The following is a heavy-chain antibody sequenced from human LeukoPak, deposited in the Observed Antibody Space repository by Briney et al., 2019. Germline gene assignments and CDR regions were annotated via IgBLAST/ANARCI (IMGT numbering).Heavy chain of an antibody. CDR2: IWYDGSNK. CDR3: ARDLRDSSYYYYGMDV. Sequence: GRSLGLSCAASGFTFSSYGMHWVRQAPGKGLEWVAVIWYDGSNKYYADSVKGRFTISRDNSKNTLYLQMNSLRAEDTAVYYCARDLRDSSYYYYGMDVWGQGTTVTVSS. CDR1: GFTFSSYG. V-gene: IGHV3-33*01. D-gene: IGHD3-22*01. J-gene: IGHJ6*02.